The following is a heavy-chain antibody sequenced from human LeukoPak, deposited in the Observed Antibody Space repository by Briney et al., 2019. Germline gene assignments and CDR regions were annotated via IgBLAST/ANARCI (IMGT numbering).Heavy chain of an antibody. D-gene: IGHD3-9*01. V-gene: IGHV4-59*01. CDR1: GGSISSYY. CDR3: ARNPKYYDILTGYYKFDP. J-gene: IGHJ5*02. CDR2: IYYSGST. Sequence: NSSETLSLTCTVSGGSISSYYWSWIRQPPGKGLEWIGYIYYSGSTNYNPSLKSRATISVDTSKNQFSLKLSSVTAADTAVYYCARNPKYYDILTGYYKFDPWGQGTLVTVSS.